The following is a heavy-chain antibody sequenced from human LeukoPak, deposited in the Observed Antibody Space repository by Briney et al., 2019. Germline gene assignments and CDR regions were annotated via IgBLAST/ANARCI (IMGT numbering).Heavy chain of an antibody. CDR3: ATSSLPSSWYRGWFDP. CDR2: IYYSGST. J-gene: IGHJ5*02. V-gene: IGHV4-31*03. D-gene: IGHD6-13*01. Sequence: PSETLTLTCTVSGGSISSGGYYWSWIRQHPGKGLEWIGYIYYSGSTYYNPSLKSRVTISVDTSKNQFSLKLSSVTAADTAVYYCATSSLPSSWYRGWFDPWGQGTLVTVSS. CDR1: GGSISSGGYY.